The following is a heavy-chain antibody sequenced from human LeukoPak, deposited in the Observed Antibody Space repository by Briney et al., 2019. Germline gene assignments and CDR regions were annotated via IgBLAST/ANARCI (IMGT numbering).Heavy chain of an antibody. Sequence: SQTLSLTCAVSGDSVTSGGYYWTWIRHHPGKGLEWIGNISNSGTTSYNPSLKSRVSISVDTSDNQFSLRLTSVTAADTAVYYCARDVVVTSSPDVFDIWGQGTMVTVSS. CDR3: ARDVVVTSSPDVFDI. CDR1: GDSVTSGGYY. D-gene: IGHD2-21*02. J-gene: IGHJ3*02. V-gene: IGHV4-31*11. CDR2: ISNSGTT.